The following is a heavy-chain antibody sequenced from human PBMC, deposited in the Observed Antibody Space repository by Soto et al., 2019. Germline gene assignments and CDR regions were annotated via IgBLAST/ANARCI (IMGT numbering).Heavy chain of an antibody. CDR3: AGYSSSWDADFGY. CDR1: GGSFSGYY. CDR2: INHSGST. D-gene: IGHD6-13*01. Sequence: PSETLSLTCAVYGGSFSGYYWSWIRQPPGKGLEWIGEINHSGSTNYNPSLKSRVTISVDTSKNQFSLKLSSVTAADTAVYYCAGYSSSWDADFGYWGQGTLVTVSS. J-gene: IGHJ4*02. V-gene: IGHV4-34*01.